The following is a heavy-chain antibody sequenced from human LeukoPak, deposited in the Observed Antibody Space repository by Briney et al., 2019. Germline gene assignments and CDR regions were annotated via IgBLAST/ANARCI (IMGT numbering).Heavy chain of an antibody. Sequence: SETLSLTCTVSGGAISNDNYYWGWIRQPPGKGLEWIASINYSGTTYYNPSLNSRFSISVDTSKTQLSLRLSSVTAADTAVYSCARLSDYWGQGILVTVSS. V-gene: IGHV4-39*01. J-gene: IGHJ4*02. CDR2: INYSGTT. CDR1: GGAISNDNYY. CDR3: ARLSDY.